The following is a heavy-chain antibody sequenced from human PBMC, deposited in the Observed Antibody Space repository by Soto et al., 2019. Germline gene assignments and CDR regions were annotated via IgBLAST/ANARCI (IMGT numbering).Heavy chain of an antibody. CDR2: IYTSGST. CDR1: CESISDYY. CDR3: AGDQGYYYSGIDV. Sequence: TLSLTCTVSCESISDYYWRWIRQPAGQGLEWLGRIYTSGSTYYNPSLKSRVTMSVDTSKNQFSLKLSSVTAADTAVYYCAGDQGYYYSGIDVCGQRTTVTVSS. V-gene: IGHV4-4*07. J-gene: IGHJ6*02.